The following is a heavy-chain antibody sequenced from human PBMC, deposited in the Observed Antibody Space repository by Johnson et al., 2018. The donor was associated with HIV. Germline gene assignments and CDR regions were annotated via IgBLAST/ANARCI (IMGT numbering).Heavy chain of an antibody. J-gene: IGHJ3*02. D-gene: IGHD6-19*01. CDR1: GFTFTSYW. CDR2: ISWDGGST. V-gene: IGHV3-43*01. Sequence: VQLVESGGGLVQPGGSLRLSCAASGFTFTSYWIHWVRQAPGKGLEWVSLISWDGGSTYYADSVKGRFTISRDNSKNSLYLQMNSLRTEDTALYYCAKGAVAGINDAFDIWGHGTMVTVSS. CDR3: AKGAVAGINDAFDI.